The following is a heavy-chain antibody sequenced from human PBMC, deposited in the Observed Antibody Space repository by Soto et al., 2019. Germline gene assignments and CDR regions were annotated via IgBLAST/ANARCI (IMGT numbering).Heavy chain of an antibody. D-gene: IGHD4-17*01. CDR3: ARQNGDFDYYFYGVDV. CDR2: IYYRGST. V-gene: IGHV4-59*01. Sequence: QVQLQESGPGLVKPSETLSLTCTVSGGSIVSYYWGWIRQSPGKGLEWIGHIYYRGSTSYNPSLQSRVTISVDTSQNQFSLRLSSLTAADTAVYYCARQNGDFDYYFYGVDVWGQGTTVIVS. J-gene: IGHJ6*02. CDR1: GGSIVSYY.